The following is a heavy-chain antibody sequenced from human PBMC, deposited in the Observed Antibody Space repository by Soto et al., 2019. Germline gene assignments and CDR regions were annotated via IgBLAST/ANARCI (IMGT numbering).Heavy chain of an antibody. D-gene: IGHD6-19*01. Sequence: EVHLVESGGGLVQPGGSLRLSCAASEFMFRSYWMTWVRQAPGKGLEWVANINHDGSDNLFADSVKGRFTISRDNAQKSVYLQMNSLRAEDTAVYYCARGAGGWNYYYAMDVWGQGTTVTVS. CDR2: INHDGSDN. V-gene: IGHV3-7*03. J-gene: IGHJ6*02. CDR3: ARGAGGWNYYYAMDV. CDR1: EFMFRSYW.